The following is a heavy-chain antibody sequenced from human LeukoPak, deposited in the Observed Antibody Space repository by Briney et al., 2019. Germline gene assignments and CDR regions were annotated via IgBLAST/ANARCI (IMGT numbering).Heavy chain of an antibody. D-gene: IGHD3-22*01. CDR1: GFIFSSYS. V-gene: IGHV3-48*04. Sequence: PGGSLRLSCAASGFIFSSYSMNWVRQAPGKGLEWVSYISSSGSTIYYSDSVKGRFTISRDNAKNTLYLQMNSLRAEDTAVYYCARDSYDSSLDYWGQGTLVTVSS. J-gene: IGHJ4*02. CDR3: ARDSYDSSLDY. CDR2: ISSSGSTI.